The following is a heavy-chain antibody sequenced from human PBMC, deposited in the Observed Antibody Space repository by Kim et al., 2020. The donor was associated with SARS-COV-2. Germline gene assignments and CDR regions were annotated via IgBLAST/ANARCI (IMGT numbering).Heavy chain of an antibody. CDR2: FYYSGNT. V-gene: IGHV4-39*07. D-gene: IGHD3-16*01. CDR3: AARSYNDYDRTDSFFVD. CDR1: GASIGDSNYY. J-gene: IGHJ4*02. Sequence: SETLSLTCTVSGASIGDSNYYWVWIRQPPGKGLEWIGDFYYSGNTYYNSSLKSRVAISRDSSKNQFSLRLTSLTASDTAVYYCAARSYNDYDRTDSFFVDWGQGTLLSVSS.